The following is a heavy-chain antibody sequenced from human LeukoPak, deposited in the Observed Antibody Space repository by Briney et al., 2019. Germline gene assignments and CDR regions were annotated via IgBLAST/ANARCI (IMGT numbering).Heavy chain of an antibody. D-gene: IGHD1-26*01. CDR2: IYPGDSDT. Sequence: ESLKISCQGSGYSFTSYWIAWVRQVPGKGLEWMGIIYPGDSDTKYSPSFQGQVTISADKSITTASLQWSSLKASHTAMYYCASSRIVGATDAFDIWGQGTMVTVSS. V-gene: IGHV5-51*01. J-gene: IGHJ3*02. CDR3: ASSRIVGATDAFDI. CDR1: GYSFTSYW.